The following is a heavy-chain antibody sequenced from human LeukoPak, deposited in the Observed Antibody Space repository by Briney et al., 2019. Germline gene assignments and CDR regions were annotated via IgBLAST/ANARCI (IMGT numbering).Heavy chain of an antibody. Sequence: ASVKVSCKASGCTFTGYYMHWVRQAPGQGLEWMGWINPNSGGTNYAQKFQGRVTMTRDTSISTAYMELSRLRSDDTAVYYCARSMTVTIFGVIEFDPWGQGTLVTVSS. D-gene: IGHD3-3*01. J-gene: IGHJ5*02. V-gene: IGHV1-2*02. CDR3: ARSMTVTIFGVIEFDP. CDR1: GCTFTGYY. CDR2: INPNSGGT.